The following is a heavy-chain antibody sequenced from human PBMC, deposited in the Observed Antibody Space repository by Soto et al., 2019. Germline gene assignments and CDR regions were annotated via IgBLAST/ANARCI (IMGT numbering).Heavy chain of an antibody. D-gene: IGHD3-22*01. CDR1: GYTFTSYG. Sequence: GASVKVSCKASGYTFTSYGISCVRQAPGQGLEWMGWISAYNGNTNYAQKLQGRVTMTTDTSTSTAYMELRSLRSDDTAVYYCARSKRSSGYYNWFDPWGQGTLVTVSS. CDR3: ARSKRSSGYYNWFDP. CDR2: ISAYNGNT. J-gene: IGHJ5*02. V-gene: IGHV1-18*01.